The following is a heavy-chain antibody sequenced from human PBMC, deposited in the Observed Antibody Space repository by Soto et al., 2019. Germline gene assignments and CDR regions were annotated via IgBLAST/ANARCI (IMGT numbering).Heavy chain of an antibody. CDR2: INHSGST. J-gene: IGHJ4*02. CDR3: ARDFDYLYDY. D-gene: IGHD3-9*01. CDR1: GGSFSGYY. Sequence: ETLSLTCAVYGGSFSGYYWSWIRQPPGKGLEWIGEINHSGSTNYNPSLKSRVTISVDTSKNQFSLKLSSVTAADTAVYYCARDFDYLYDYWGQGTLVTVSS. V-gene: IGHV4-34*01.